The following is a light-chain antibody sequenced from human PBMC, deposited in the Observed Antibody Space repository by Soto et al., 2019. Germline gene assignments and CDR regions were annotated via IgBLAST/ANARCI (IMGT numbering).Light chain of an antibody. Sequence: ENVSTQSPGTLSLSPGESATLSCRASQNVARNYLAWFQQRPGQAPRLLIYDASTRATGIPARFSGGGSGTDFTLTISSLEPEDVAVYYCQQRSDWPWTFGQGTKVDIK. CDR1: QNVARNY. V-gene: IGKV3D-20*02. CDR2: DAS. CDR3: QQRSDWPWT. J-gene: IGKJ1*01.